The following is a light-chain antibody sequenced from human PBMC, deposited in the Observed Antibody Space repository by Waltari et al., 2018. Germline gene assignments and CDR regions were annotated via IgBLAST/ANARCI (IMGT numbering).Light chain of an antibody. CDR1: SSDVGGYNY. V-gene: IGLV2-14*01. CDR3: SSYTSSSTYV. CDR2: EVS. J-gene: IGLJ1*01. Sequence: QSALTQPASVSGSPGQSITISCTGTSSDVGGYNYVPWYQQPPGKAPKLMLYEVSNRPSGVSNRFSGSKSGNTASLTISGLQAEDEADYYCSSYTSSSTYVFGTGTKVTVL.